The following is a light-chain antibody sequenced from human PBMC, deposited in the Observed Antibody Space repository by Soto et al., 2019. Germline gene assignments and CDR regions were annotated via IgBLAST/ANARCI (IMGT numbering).Light chain of an antibody. CDR1: QSVSSN. CDR3: QQYNNWLT. J-gene: IGKJ4*01. Sequence: EIVMTQSPATLSVSPGERATLSCRASQSVSSNLAWYQHKPGQAPRLLIYGASVRATGIPARFGGSGSGTEFTLTISSLQSEDFAIYYCQQYNNWLTFGGGTKVEIK. CDR2: GAS. V-gene: IGKV3-15*01.